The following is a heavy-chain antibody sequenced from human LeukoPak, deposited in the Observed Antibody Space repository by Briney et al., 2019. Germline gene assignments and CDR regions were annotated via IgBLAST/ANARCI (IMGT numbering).Heavy chain of an antibody. D-gene: IGHD5-18*01. CDR3: AKLGYSYGYTPPN. Sequence: GGSLRLSCTASGFTFSDYAMSWFRQAPGKGLEWVSAISGSGGSTYYADSVKGRFTISRDNSKNTLYLQMNSLRAEDTAVYYCAKLGYSYGYTPPNWGQGTLVTVSS. V-gene: IGHV3-23*01. CDR2: ISGSGGST. CDR1: GFTFSDYA. J-gene: IGHJ4*02.